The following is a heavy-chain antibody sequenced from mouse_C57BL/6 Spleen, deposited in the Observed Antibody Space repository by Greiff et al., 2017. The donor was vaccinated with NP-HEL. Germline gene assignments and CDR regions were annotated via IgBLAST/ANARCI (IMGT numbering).Heavy chain of an antibody. D-gene: IGHD4-1*01. CDR3: ARKDWDWFAY. J-gene: IGHJ3*01. V-gene: IGHV1-50*01. CDR1: GYTFTSYW. Sequence: QVQLQQPGAELVKPGASVKLSCKASGYTFTSYWMQWVKQRPGHGLEWIGEIDPSDSYTNYNQKFKGKATLTVDTSSSTAYMQLSSLTAEDSAVYYCARKDWDWFAYWGQGTLVTVSA. CDR2: IDPSDSYT.